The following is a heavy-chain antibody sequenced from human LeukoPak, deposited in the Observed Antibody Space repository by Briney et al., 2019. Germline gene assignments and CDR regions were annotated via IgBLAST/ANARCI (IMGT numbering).Heavy chain of an antibody. J-gene: IGHJ4*02. V-gene: IGHV1-18*01. Sequence: ASVKVSCKASGFTFTSSAMQWVRQARGQRLEWMGWISAYNGNTNYAQKLQGRVTMTTDTSTSTAYMELRSLRSDDTAVYYCARGAGGVTYYYDSSGYAFFDYWGQGTLVTVSS. CDR2: ISAYNGNT. D-gene: IGHD3-22*01. CDR1: GFTFTSSA. CDR3: ARGAGGVTYYYDSSGYAFFDY.